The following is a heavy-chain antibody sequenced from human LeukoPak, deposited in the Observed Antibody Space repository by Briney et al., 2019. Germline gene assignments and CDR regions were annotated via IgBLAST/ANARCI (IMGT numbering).Heavy chain of an antibody. Sequence: PSETLSLTCAVSGYSISSGCYWGWIRQPPGKGLDWIGSIFHSGSTHYNPSLRSRVTISVDTSKDQFSLKVTSVTAADTGVYWHFDVWGRGTLVTVSS. V-gene: IGHV4-38-2*01. CDR3: FDV. J-gene: IGHJ2*01. CDR2: IFHSGST. CDR1: GYSISSGCY.